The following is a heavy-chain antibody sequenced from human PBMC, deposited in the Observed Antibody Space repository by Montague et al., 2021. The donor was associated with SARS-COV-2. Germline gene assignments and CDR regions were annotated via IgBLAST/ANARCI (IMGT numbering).Heavy chain of an antibody. V-gene: IGHV2-70*01. D-gene: IGHD3-10*01. CDR3: ARTYYYGSGSYYTYYLDY. CDR2: IDWDDDK. Sequence: PALVTPTQTLTLTCTFSGFSLSTSGMCVSWIRQPPGKALEWLALIDWDDDKYYSTSLKTRLTISKDTSKNQVVLTMTNMDPVDTATYYCARTYYYGSGSYYTYYLDYWGQGTLVTVSS. J-gene: IGHJ4*02. CDR1: GFSLSTSGMC.